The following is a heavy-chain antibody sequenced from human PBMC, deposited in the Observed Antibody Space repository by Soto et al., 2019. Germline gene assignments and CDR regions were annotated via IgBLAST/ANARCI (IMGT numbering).Heavy chain of an antibody. CDR3: VHSPTLLGCFDS. CDR1: GFSFDSYA. Sequence: PGGSLRLSCRTSGFSFDSYAMSWVRQAPGKGLEWVSGISASGGSTNYANSVKGRFTTSRDNSKNTLYLQMNSLRADDTAVYYCVHSPTLLGCFDSWGQGTLVTVSS. CDR2: ISASGGST. D-gene: IGHD1-26*01. J-gene: IGHJ5*01. V-gene: IGHV3-23*01.